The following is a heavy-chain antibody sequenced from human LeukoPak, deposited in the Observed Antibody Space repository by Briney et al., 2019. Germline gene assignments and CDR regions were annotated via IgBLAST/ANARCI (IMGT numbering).Heavy chain of an antibody. CDR2: INHSGST. CDR1: GGPFSGYY. Sequence: PSETLSLTCAVYGGPFSGYYWSWIRQPPGKGLEWIGEINHSGSTNYNPSLKSRVTISVDTSKNQFSLKLSSVTAADTAVYYCAREDGGYGSFDYWGQGTLVTVSS. V-gene: IGHV4-34*01. J-gene: IGHJ4*02. D-gene: IGHD5-12*01. CDR3: AREDGGYGSFDY.